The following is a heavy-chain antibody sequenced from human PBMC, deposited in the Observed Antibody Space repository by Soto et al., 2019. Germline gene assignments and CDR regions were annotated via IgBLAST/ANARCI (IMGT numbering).Heavy chain of an antibody. CDR1: GGSFSGYY. CDR2: INHRGST. J-gene: IGHJ5*02. V-gene: IGHV4-34*01. CDR3: ATTNWNHNSFDP. Sequence: KPSETLSLTCAVFGGSFSGYYWSWIRQPPGKGLEWIGDINHRGSTNYNPSLKSRVTISVDTSKNQFSLKLSSVTASDTAVYFCATTNWNHNSFDPWGQGTLVTVSS. D-gene: IGHD1-1*01.